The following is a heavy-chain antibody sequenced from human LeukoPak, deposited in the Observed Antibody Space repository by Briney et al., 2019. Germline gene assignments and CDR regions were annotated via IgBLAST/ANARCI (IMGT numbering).Heavy chain of an antibody. Sequence: GSLRLSCAASGFTFISYAMTWVRQAPGEGLEWVAAINGGGDATNYADSVKGRFTISRDTSQNTLYLQMNSLRAEDTAVYYCAKAPDTYGYMRFDSWGQGTLVTVSS. J-gene: IGHJ4*02. V-gene: IGHV3-23*01. CDR2: INGGGDAT. CDR3: AKAPDTYGYMRFDS. D-gene: IGHD5-18*01. CDR1: GFTFISYA.